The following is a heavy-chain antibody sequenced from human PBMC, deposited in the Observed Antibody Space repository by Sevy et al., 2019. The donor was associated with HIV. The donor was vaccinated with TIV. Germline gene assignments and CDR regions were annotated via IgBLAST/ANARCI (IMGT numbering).Heavy chain of an antibody. CDR1: GFLFSSYD. V-gene: IGHV3-48*03. J-gene: IGHJ4*02. CDR2: ISESGTTT. CDR3: ARDFPPSATTVAHFDY. D-gene: IGHD4-17*01. Sequence: GGSLRLSCAASGFLFSSYDFNWVRQAPGKGLEWVSYISESGTTTYSDSVRGRFTISRDNAKNSLYLQLNTLRAEDTAVYFCARDFPPSATTVAHFDYWGQGTLVTVSS.